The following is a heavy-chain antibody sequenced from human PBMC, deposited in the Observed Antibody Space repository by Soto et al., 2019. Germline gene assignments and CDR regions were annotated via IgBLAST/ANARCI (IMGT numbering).Heavy chain of an antibody. CDR3: AHRVLRTVFGLVTTTAIYFDF. D-gene: IGHD3-3*01. CDR1: GFSLTTSGVG. Sequence: QITLKESGPTVVKPTETLTLTCTFSGFSLTTSGVGVGWVRQSPGKAPEWLALIYWDDDKRYSTSLKSRLTITKDTSKNQVVLTMANVDPADTATYNCAHRVLRTVFGLVTTTAIYFDFWGQGTPVVVPS. CDR2: IYWDDDK. V-gene: IGHV2-5*02. J-gene: IGHJ4*02.